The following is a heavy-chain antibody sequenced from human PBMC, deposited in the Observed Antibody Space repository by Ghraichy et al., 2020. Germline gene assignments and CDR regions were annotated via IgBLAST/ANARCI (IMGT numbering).Heavy chain of an antibody. CDR2: IYYSGST. CDR3: ASSSGWYRY. J-gene: IGHJ4*02. D-gene: IGHD6-19*01. CDR1: GGSISSSSYY. Sequence: SETLSLTCTVSGGSISSSSYYWGWIRQPPGKGLEWIGSIYYSGSTYYNPSLKSRVTISVDTSKNQFSLKLSSVTAADTAVYYCASSSGWYRYWGQGTLVTVSS. V-gene: IGHV4-39*01.